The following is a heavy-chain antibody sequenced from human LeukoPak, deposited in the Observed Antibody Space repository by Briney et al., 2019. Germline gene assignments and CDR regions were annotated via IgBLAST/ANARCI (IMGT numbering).Heavy chain of an antibody. Sequence: GGSLRLSCAASGFTFDDYAMHWVRQAPGKGLEWVSGISWNSGSIGYADSVKGRFTISRDNAKNSLYLQMNSLRAEDTALYYCAKDIGADYGDYGSKLFDYWGQGTLVTVSS. V-gene: IGHV3-9*01. CDR2: ISWNSGSI. CDR1: GFTFDDYA. D-gene: IGHD4-17*01. J-gene: IGHJ4*02. CDR3: AKDIGADYGDYGSKLFDY.